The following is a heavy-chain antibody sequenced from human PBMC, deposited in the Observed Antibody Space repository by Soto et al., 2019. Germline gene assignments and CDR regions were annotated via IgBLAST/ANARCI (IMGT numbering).Heavy chain of an antibody. Sequence: SETLSLTCAVSGGSISSSNWWSWVRQPPGKGLEWIGEIYHSGSTNYNPSLKSRVTISVDKSKNQFSLKLSSVTAADTAVYYCARCYYDSSGYYYGYYYYYYGMDVWGQGTTVTVSS. CDR3: ARCYYDSSGYYYGYYYYYYGMDV. V-gene: IGHV4-4*02. CDR2: IYHSGST. CDR1: GGSISSSNW. J-gene: IGHJ6*02. D-gene: IGHD3-22*01.